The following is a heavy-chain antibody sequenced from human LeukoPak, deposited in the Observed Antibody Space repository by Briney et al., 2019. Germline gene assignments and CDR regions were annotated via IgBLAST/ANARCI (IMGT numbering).Heavy chain of an antibody. CDR1: GFTLSNYW. V-gene: IGHV3-74*01. CDR2: MRSDGVTT. CDR3: ARTYDFWSGSQYYFDS. J-gene: IGHJ4*02. Sequence: GGSLRLSCAASGFTLSNYWMNWFRQAPGKGLVWVSRMRSDGVTTDYADSVKGRFAISRDNAKNTLYLQMNSLRAEDTAVYYCARTYDFWSGSQYYFDSWGQGTLVTVSS. D-gene: IGHD3-3*01.